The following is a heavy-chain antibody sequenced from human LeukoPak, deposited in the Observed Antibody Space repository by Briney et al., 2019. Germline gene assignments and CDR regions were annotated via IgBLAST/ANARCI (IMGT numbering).Heavy chain of an antibody. D-gene: IGHD6-6*01. V-gene: IGHV4-59*12. CDR1: GGSISSYY. CDR2: IYYSGST. Sequence: SETLSLTCTVSGGSISSYYWSWIRQPPGKGLEWIGYIYYSGSTNHNPSLKSRVTISVDTSKNQFSLKLSSVTAADTAVYYCARDRYSSSSVAFDIWGQGTMVTVSS. J-gene: IGHJ3*02. CDR3: ARDRYSSSSVAFDI.